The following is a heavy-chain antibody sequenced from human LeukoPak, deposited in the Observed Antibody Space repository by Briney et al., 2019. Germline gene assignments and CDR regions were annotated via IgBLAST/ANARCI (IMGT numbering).Heavy chain of an antibody. D-gene: IGHD3-22*01. CDR3: ARGNHYYDSRGYYYDPFDY. Sequence: GASVKVSCKASGGTFSSYAISWVRQAPGQGLEWMGGIIPIFGTANYAQKFQGRVTITADESTSTAYMELSSLRSEDTAVYYCARGNHYYDSRGYYYDPFDYWGQGTLVTVSS. J-gene: IGHJ4*02. CDR2: IIPIFGTA. V-gene: IGHV1-69*13. CDR1: GGTFSSYA.